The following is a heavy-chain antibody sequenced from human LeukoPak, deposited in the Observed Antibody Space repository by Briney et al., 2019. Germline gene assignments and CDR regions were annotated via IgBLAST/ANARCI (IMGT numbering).Heavy chain of an antibody. D-gene: IGHD3-9*01. CDR2: INHSGST. J-gene: IGHJ6*03. V-gene: IGHV4-34*01. CDR1: GGSFSGYY. CDR3: ARRTNILTGYYYYMDV. Sequence: SETLSLTCAVYGGSFSGYYWSWIRQPPGKGLEWIGEINHSGSTNYNPSLKSRVTISVDTSKNQFSLKLSSVTAADTAVYYCARRTNILTGYYYYMDVWGKGTTVTVSS.